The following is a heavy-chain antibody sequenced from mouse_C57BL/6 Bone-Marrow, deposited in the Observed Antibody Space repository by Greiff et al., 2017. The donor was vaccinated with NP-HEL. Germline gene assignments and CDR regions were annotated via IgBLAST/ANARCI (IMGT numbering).Heavy chain of an antibody. J-gene: IGHJ1*03. CDR1: GFTFSSYA. CDR2: ISDGGSYT. Sequence: EVMLVESGGGLVKPGGSLKLSCAASGFTFSSYAMSWVRQTPEKRLEWVATISDGGSYTYYPDNVKGRFTISRDNAKNNLYLQMSHLKSEDTAMYYCARESSRNWYFDVWGTGTTVTVSS. CDR3: ARESSRNWYFDV. V-gene: IGHV5-4*01. D-gene: IGHD1-1*01.